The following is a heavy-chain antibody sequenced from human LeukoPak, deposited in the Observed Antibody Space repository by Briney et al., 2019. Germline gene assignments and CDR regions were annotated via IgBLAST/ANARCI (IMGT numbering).Heavy chain of an antibody. CDR3: ARDGGGRVAVAGLWYN. CDR1: GYSISRGDY. Sequence: SETLSLTCTVSGYSISRGDYWGWIRQPAGKELEWIGSTYHSGSTYYNPSRESRISISVDTSKNQFSLKLNSVTAADTAVYFCARDGGGRVAVAGLWYNWGQGTLVTVSS. D-gene: IGHD6-19*01. J-gene: IGHJ4*02. V-gene: IGHV4-38-2*02. CDR2: TYHSGST.